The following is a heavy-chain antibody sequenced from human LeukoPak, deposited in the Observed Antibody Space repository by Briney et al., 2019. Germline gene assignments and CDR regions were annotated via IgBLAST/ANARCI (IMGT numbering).Heavy chain of an antibody. J-gene: IGHJ4*02. CDR3: ARDHRYTSSWLIDY. D-gene: IGHD6-13*01. Sequence: GGSLRLSCAASGFTFSSYSMNWVRQAPGKGLEWVSYISSGSSTIYYADSVKGRFTISRDNAKNSLYLQMNSLRAEDTAVYYCARDHRYTSSWLIDYWGQGTLVTVSS. V-gene: IGHV3-48*01. CDR2: ISSGSSTI. CDR1: GFTFSSYS.